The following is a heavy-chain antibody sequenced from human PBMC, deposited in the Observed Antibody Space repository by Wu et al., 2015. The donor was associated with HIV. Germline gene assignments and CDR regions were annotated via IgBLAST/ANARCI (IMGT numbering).Heavy chain of an antibody. J-gene: IGHJ3*02. CDR3: ARARPYCSSTSCSPGAFDI. Sequence: QVQLVQSGAEVKKPGSSVKVSCKASGGTFSSYAISWVQQAPGQGLEWMGGIIPIFGTANYAQKFQGRVTITADESTSTAYMELSSLRSEDTAVYYCARARPYCSSTSCSPGAFDIWGQGTMVTVSS. CDR2: IIPIFGTA. V-gene: IGHV1-69*12. D-gene: IGHD2-2*01. CDR1: GGTFSSYA.